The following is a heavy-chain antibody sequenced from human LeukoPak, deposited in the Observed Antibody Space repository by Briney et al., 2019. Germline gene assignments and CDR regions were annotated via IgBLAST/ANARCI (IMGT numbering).Heavy chain of an antibody. CDR2: ISGSGGST. CDR3: AGALFHYHSSGYDMDGLDI. D-gene: IGHD3-22*01. CDR1: GFTFSSYA. J-gene: IGHJ3*02. V-gene: IGHV3-23*01. Sequence: GGSLRLSCAASGFTFSSYAMSWVRQAPGKGLEWVSAISGSGGSTYYADSVKGRFTISRDNSKNTLYLQMNSLRAEDTAVYYCAGALFHYHSSGYDMDGLDIWGQGTMVTVSS.